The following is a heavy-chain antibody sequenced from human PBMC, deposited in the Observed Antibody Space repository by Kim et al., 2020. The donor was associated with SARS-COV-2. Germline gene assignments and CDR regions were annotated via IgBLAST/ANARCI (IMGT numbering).Heavy chain of an antibody. Sequence: SETLSLTCTVSGGSISSGDYYWSWIRQPPGKGLEWIGYIYYSGSTYYNPSLKSRVTISVDTSKNQFSLKLSSVTAADTAVYYCARGLDDYYDSSGYNYWYFDLWGRGTLVTVSS. CDR3: ARGLDDYYDSSGYNYWYFDL. CDR2: IYYSGST. D-gene: IGHD3-22*01. CDR1: GGSISSGDYY. V-gene: IGHV4-30-4*01. J-gene: IGHJ2*01.